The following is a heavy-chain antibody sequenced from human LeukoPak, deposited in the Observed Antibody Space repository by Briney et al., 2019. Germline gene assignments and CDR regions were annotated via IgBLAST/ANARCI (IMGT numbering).Heavy chain of an antibody. CDR2: ISGSGGST. Sequence: GGSLRLSCAASGFTFSSYGMSWVRQAPGKGLEWVSAISGSGGSTYYADSVKGRFTISRDNSKNTLYLQMNSLRVEDTAVYYCAKSWNYYDSSGDDALDIWGQGTMVTVSS. CDR1: GFTFSSYG. CDR3: AKSWNYYDSSGDDALDI. V-gene: IGHV3-23*01. D-gene: IGHD3-22*01. J-gene: IGHJ3*02.